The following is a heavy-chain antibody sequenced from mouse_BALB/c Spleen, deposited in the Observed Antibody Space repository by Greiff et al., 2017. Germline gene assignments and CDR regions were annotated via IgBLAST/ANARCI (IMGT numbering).Heavy chain of an antibody. Sequence: QVQLKESGAELVRPGVSVKISCKGSGYTFTDYAMHWVKQSHAKSLEWIGVISTYYGDASYNQKFKGKATMTVDKSSSTAYMELARLTSEDSAIYYCAKDYGSSYPAYWGEGTLVTVSA. CDR2: ISTYYGDA. CDR3: AKDYGSSYPAY. D-gene: IGHD1-1*01. V-gene: IGHV1S137*01. J-gene: IGHJ3*01. CDR1: GYTFTDYA.